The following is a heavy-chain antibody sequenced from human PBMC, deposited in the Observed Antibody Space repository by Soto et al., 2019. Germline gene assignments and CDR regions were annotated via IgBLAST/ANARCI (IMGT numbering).Heavy chain of an antibody. V-gene: IGHV3-23*01. Sequence: EVQLLESGGGLVQPGGSLRLSCAASGFTFSSYAMSWVRQAPGKGLEWVSDISGSGGSTYYADSVKGRFTISRDNSKNTHYLQMNSLRAEDTAVYYGAKDRESSGWYSQGWFDPWGQGTLVTVSS. CDR2: ISGSGGST. J-gene: IGHJ5*02. CDR3: AKDRESSGWYSQGWFDP. CDR1: GFTFSSYA. D-gene: IGHD6-19*01.